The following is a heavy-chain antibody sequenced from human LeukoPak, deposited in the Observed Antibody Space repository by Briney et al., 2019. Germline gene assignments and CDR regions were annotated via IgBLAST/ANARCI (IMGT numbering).Heavy chain of an antibody. J-gene: IGHJ4*02. CDR3: TRESGSGNYYYDY. D-gene: IGHD3-10*01. V-gene: IGHV3-33*01. CDR2: IWFDGSSE. Sequence: GRSLRLSCAASGFTFSSYGMHWVRQAPGKGLEWVAVIWFDGSSEYYADSVKGRFTISRDNSKNTLYLQMNSLRAEDTAVYYCTRESGSGNYYYDYWGQGTLVTASS. CDR1: GFTFSSYG.